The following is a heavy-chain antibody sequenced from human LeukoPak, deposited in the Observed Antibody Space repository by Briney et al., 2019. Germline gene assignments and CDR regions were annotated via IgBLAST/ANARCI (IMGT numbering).Heavy chain of an antibody. D-gene: IGHD6-13*01. J-gene: IGHJ4*02. V-gene: IGHV4-59*01. CDR1: GGSISSYY. Sequence: SETLSLTCTVSGGSISSYYWSWIRQPPGKGLEWIGYIYYSGSTNYNPSLKSRVTISVDTSKNQFSLKLSSVTAADTAVYYCARVPNVYSSSWYYFDYWGQGTLVTVSS. CDR3: ARVPNVYSSSWYYFDY. CDR2: IYYSGST.